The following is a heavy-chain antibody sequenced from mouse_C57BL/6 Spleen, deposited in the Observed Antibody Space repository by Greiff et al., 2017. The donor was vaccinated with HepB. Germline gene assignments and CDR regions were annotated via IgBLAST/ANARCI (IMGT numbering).Heavy chain of an antibody. CDR3: AVTTVVAPAMDY. Sequence: VQLQQAGAELVKPGASVKISCKASGYTFTDYYINWVKQRPGQGLEWIGWIFPGSGSTYYNEKFKVKATLTGDKSSSTAYILLSSLTSEDSAVYFCAVTTVVAPAMDYWGQGTSVTVSS. CDR1: GYTFTDYY. J-gene: IGHJ4*01. D-gene: IGHD1-1*01. V-gene: IGHV1-75*01. CDR2: IFPGSGST.